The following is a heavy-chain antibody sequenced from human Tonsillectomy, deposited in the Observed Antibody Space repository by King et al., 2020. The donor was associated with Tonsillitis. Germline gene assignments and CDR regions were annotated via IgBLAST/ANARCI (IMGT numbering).Heavy chain of an antibody. CDR3: ARGGKTVAGTGDFDY. CDR1: GFTFSSYS. Sequence: VQLVESGGGLVQPGGSLRISCAASGFTFSSYSMNWVRQAPGKGLEWVSYISSSSSTIYCADSVKGRFTISRDNAKNSLYLQMNSLRAEDTAVYYCARGGKTVAGTGDFDYWGQGTLVTVSS. V-gene: IGHV3-48*01. J-gene: IGHJ4*02. CDR2: ISSSSSTI. D-gene: IGHD6-19*01.